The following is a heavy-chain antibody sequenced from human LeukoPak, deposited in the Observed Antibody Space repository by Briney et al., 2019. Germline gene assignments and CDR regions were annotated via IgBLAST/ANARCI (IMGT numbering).Heavy chain of an antibody. CDR1: GFTFSSYG. Sequence: GGSPRLSCAASGFTFSSYGMHWVRQAPGKGLEWVAVISYDGSNKYYADSVKGRFTISRDNSKNTLYLQMNSLRAEDTAVYYCANRGSYCSGGSSSGHY. V-gene: IGHV3-30*18. D-gene: IGHD2-15*01. CDR3: ANRGSYCSGGSSSGHY. CDR2: ISYDGSNK. J-gene: IGHJ4*01.